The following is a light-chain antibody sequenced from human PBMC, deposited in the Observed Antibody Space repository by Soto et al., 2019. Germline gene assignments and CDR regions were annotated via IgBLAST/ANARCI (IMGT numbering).Light chain of an antibody. J-gene: IGLJ2*01. CDR2: EVT. CDR3: CSYAGSSTYVV. Sequence: QSALTQPASVSGSPGQSITISCTGASSDVGSFNLVSWYHQHPGKAPKLMIYEVTKRPSGISNRFSGSKSGNTDSLTISGLQAEDEADYYCCSYAGSSTYVVFGGGTKLTVL. CDR1: SSDVGSFNL. V-gene: IGLV2-23*02.